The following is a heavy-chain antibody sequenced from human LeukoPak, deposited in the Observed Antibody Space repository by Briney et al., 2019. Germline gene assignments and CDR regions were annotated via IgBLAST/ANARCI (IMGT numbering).Heavy chain of an antibody. J-gene: IGHJ6*02. CDR2: IYTIVST. D-gene: IGHD2-2*01. Sequence: SETLSLTCTASGGSITNYYWSWIRQPAGKGLEWIGRIYTIVSTSYNPSLKSRATMPGDPPQTQLSLKLSSVTAADTAVYYCARGCSSTSCWLRTDVWGQGTTVAVSS. V-gene: IGHV4-4*07. CDR1: GGSITNYY. CDR3: ARGCSSTSCWLRTDV.